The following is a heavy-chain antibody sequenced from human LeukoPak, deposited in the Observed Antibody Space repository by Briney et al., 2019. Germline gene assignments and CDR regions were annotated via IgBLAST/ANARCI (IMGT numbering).Heavy chain of an antibody. D-gene: IGHD4-17*01. CDR3: AREWGTLGDYDWFDP. CDR2: ISAYNGNT. Sequence: ASVKVSCKASGYTFTSYGISWVRQAPGQGLEWMGWISAYNGNTNYAQKLQGRVTMTTGTSTSTAYMELRSLRSDDTAVYYCAREWGTLGDYDWFDPWGQGTLVTVSS. CDR1: GYTFTSYG. V-gene: IGHV1-18*01. J-gene: IGHJ5*02.